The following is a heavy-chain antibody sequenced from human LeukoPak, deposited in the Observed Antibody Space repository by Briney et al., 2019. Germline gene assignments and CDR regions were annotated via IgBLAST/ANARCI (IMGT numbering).Heavy chain of an antibody. CDR3: AREKGSYYDSSGYSDGMDV. J-gene: IGHJ6*02. CDR1: GGSVSSGSYY. CDR2: IYYSGST. V-gene: IGHV4-61*01. D-gene: IGHD3-22*01. Sequence: PSETLSLTCTVSGGSVSSGSYYWSWIRQPPGKGLEWIGYIYYSGSTNYNPSLKSRVTISVDTSKNQFSLKLSSVTAADTAVYYCAREKGSYYDSSGYSDGMDVWGQGTTVTVSS.